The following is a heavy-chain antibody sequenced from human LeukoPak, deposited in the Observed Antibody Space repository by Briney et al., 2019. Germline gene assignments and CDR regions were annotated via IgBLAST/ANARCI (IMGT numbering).Heavy chain of an antibody. Sequence: GGSLRLSCAASGFTFSSYGMHWVRQSPGRGLEWGSFLSFDGSNEFYADSLKGRFTISRDNSKDTLYLQMDSLRAEDTALYYCAREEHDYVWGSYRYYYYYGIDVWGQGTTVTVSS. CDR1: GFTFSSYG. CDR2: LSFDGSNE. CDR3: AREEHDYVWGSYRYYYYYGIDV. V-gene: IGHV3-30*03. J-gene: IGHJ6*02. D-gene: IGHD3-16*02.